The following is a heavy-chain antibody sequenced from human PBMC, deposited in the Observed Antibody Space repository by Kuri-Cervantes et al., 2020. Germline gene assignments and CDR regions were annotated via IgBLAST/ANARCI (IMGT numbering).Heavy chain of an antibody. Sequence: GGSLRLSCAASGFTFSSYAMHWVRQAPGKGLEWVSGISWNSGSIGYADSVKGRFTISRDNAKNSLYLQMNSLRAEDTALYYCAKGGYSSGWYGSHYGMDVWGQGTTVTVSS. J-gene: IGHJ6*02. D-gene: IGHD6-19*01. CDR3: AKGGYSSGWYGSHYGMDV. CDR1: GFTFSSYA. V-gene: IGHV3-9*01. CDR2: ISWNSGSI.